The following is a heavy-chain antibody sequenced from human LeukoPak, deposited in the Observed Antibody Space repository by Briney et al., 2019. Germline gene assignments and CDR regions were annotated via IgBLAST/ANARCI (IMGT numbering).Heavy chain of an antibody. CDR3: ARVHQYSGSYYHFDY. CDR2: IYTSGST. CDR1: GGSISRGSYS. J-gene: IGHJ4*02. V-gene: IGHV4-61*02. D-gene: IGHD1-26*01. Sequence: SETLSLTCTVSGGSISRGSYSWSWIRQPAGKGLEWIGRIYTSGSTNYNPSLKSRVTISLDTSKNQFSLRPSSVTAADTAVYYCARVHQYSGSYYHFDYWGQGTLVTVSS.